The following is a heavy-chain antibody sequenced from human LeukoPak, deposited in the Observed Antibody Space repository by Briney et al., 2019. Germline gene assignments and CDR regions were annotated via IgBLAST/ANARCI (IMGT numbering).Heavy chain of an antibody. CDR2: IYYSGST. CDR1: GGSISSGGYY. D-gene: IGHD3-10*01. CDR3: ARALISEDTGSYYSRGYYGMDV. V-gene: IGHV4-31*03. J-gene: IGHJ6*02. Sequence: PSETLSLTCTVSGGSISSGGYYWSWIRQHPGKGLEWIGYIYYSGSTYYNPSLKSRVTISVDTSKNQFSLKLSSVTAADTAVYYCARALISEDTGSYYSRGYYGMDVWGQGTTVTVSS.